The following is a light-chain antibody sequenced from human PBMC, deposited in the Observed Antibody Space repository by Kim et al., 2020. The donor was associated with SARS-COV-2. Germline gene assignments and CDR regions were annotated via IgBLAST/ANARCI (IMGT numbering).Light chain of an antibody. CDR1: QSIRNY. V-gene: IGKV1-39*01. Sequence: SVGDRVTITCRASQSIRNYLNWYQQKPGKAPKLLIYAASSLQSGVPSRFSGSGSGTDFTLTISSLQPEDFATYYCQQSYSTPFMYTFGQGTKLEI. CDR3: QQSYSTPFMYT. J-gene: IGKJ2*01. CDR2: AAS.